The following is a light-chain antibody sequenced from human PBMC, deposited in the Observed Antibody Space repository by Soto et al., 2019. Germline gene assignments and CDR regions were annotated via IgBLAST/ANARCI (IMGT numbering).Light chain of an antibody. CDR3: QQYYTTPRT. V-gene: IGKV4-1*01. CDR1: QSVLYSSNNKNY. J-gene: IGKJ1*01. CDR2: WAS. Sequence: DIVMTQSTDSLAVSLGERATINCKSSQSVLYSSNNKNYLAWYQQKPGQPPKLLIYWASTRESGVPDRFSGSGSGTDFTLTISSLQAEDVAVYYCQQYYTTPRTFGQGTKVEIK.